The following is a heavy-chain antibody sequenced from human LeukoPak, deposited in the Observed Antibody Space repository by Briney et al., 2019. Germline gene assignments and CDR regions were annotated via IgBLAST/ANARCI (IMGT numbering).Heavy chain of an antibody. CDR3: ARAYDYDWGSYRYTWFDP. V-gene: IGHV3-20*04. D-gene: IGHD3-16*02. CDR2: INWNGGST. J-gene: IGHJ5*02. CDR1: GFTFDDYG. Sequence: GGSLRLSCAASGFTFDDYGMSWVRQAPGKGLEWVSGINWNGGSTGYADSVKGRFTISRDNAKNSLYLQMNSLRAEDTALYYCARAYDYDWGSYRYTWFDPWGQGTLVTVSS.